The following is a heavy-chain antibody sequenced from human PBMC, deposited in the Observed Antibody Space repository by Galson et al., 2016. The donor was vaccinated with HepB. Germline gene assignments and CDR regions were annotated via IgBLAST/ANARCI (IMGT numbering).Heavy chain of an antibody. Sequence: SVKVSCKASGYTFTSYGISWVRQAPGQGLEWMAWLSANSGATNYAQKFQGWVTMTRDTSISTAYMELTSLTSDAMAIYYCATSTGYRIGWGAFDIWGQGTMVTVSS. D-gene: IGHD6-13*01. CDR1: GYTFTSYG. V-gene: IGHV1-18*03. J-gene: IGHJ3*02. CDR3: ATSTGYRIGWGAFDI. CDR2: LSANSGAT.